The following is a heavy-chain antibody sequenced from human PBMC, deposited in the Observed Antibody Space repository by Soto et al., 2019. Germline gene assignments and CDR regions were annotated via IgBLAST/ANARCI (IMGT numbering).Heavy chain of an antibody. V-gene: IGHV1-8*01. J-gene: IGHJ5*02. CDR2: MNPNSGNT. CDR3: ASLTPEYAVA. D-gene: IGHD2-2*01. CDR1: GYTFTSYD. Sequence: QVQLVQSGAEVKKPGASVKVSCKASGYTFTSYDINWVRLATGQGLEWMGWMNPNSGNTAYAQKFQGRVTMTRNTSISTADMRLLSLGSADTAVYYCASLTPEYAVAWGQGTLVTVSS.